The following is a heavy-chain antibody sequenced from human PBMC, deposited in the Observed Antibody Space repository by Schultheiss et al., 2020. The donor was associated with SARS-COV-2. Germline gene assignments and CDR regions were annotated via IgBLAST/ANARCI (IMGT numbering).Heavy chain of an antibody. Sequence: GESLKISCAASGFTFSSYGMHWVRQAPGKGLEWVAVISYDGSNKYYADSVKGRFTISRDNSKNTLYLQMNSLRAEDTAVYYCAPGVTKGYWGQGTLVTVSS. CDR2: ISYDGSNK. D-gene: IGHD2-21*02. V-gene: IGHV3-30*03. CDR3: APGVTKGY. CDR1: GFTFSSYG. J-gene: IGHJ4*02.